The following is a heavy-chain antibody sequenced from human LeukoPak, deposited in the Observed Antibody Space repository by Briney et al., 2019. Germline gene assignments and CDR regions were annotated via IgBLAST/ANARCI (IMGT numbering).Heavy chain of an antibody. D-gene: IGHD1-14*01. CDR3: ARNHTHRRSEQLYNWFEP. CDR1: GGSISSYY. Sequence: SETLSLACTVSGGSISSYYWSWIRQPAGKGLEWSGRIYTSGSTNYNPSLKSRVTISVDTSTNEFSLKLSSVTAAETAVYYCARNHTHRRSEQLYNWFEPWGPGNLVTVSS. V-gene: IGHV4-4*07. CDR2: IYTSGST. J-gene: IGHJ5*02.